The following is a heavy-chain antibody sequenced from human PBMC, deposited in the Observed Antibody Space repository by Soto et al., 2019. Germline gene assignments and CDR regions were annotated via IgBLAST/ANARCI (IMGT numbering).Heavy chain of an antibody. J-gene: IGHJ4*02. CDR1: GFTFSNYG. D-gene: IGHD2-15*01. CDR2: ISYDGSHK. V-gene: IGHV3-30*18. Sequence: RLSCAASGFTFSNYGMHWVRQAPGKGLEWVAVISYDGSHKYYADSVKGRLTISRDSSQNTVYLQMNSLRAEDTAVYYCAKDSSAGGSPFDYWGQGTLVTVSS. CDR3: AKDSSAGGSPFDY.